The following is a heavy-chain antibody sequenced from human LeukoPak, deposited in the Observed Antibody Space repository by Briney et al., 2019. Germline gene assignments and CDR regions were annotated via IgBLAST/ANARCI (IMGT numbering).Heavy chain of an antibody. D-gene: IGHD3-22*01. Sequence: GGSLRLSCAASGFTFSSYGMHWVRQAPGKGLEWVAVISYDGSNKYYADSVKGRFTISRDNSKNTLYLQMNSLRAEDTAVYYCAGNDSSIGALYFAYGGQGPLVPVSS. J-gene: IGHJ4*02. CDR1: GFTFSSYG. V-gene: IGHV3-30*03. CDR2: ISYDGSNK. CDR3: AGNDSSIGALYFAY.